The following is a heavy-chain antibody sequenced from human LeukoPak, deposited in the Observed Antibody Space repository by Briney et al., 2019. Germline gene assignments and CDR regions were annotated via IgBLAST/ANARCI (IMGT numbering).Heavy chain of an antibody. D-gene: IGHD6-13*01. CDR3: AKTGGAIAAAANWFDP. CDR2: ISYDGSNK. Sequence: SLRLSCAASGFTFSSYGIHWVRQAPGKGLEWVAVISYDGSNKYYADSVKGRFTISRDNSKNTLYLQMNSLRAEDTAVYYCAKTGGAIAAAANWFDPWGQGTLVTVSS. J-gene: IGHJ5*02. V-gene: IGHV3-30*18. CDR1: GFTFSSYG.